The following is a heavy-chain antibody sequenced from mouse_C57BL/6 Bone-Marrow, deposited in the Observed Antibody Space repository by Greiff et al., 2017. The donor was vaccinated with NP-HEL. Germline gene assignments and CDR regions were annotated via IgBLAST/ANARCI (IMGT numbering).Heavy chain of an antibody. V-gene: IGHV1-69*01. Sequence: QVQLQQSGAELVMPGASVKLSCKASGYTFTSYWMHWVKQRPGQGLEWIGEIDPSDSYTNYNQKFKGKSTLTVDKSSSTAYMQLSSLTSEDSAVYYCAREGDYYGSSLDYWGQGTTLTVSS. J-gene: IGHJ2*01. CDR2: IDPSDSYT. D-gene: IGHD1-1*01. CDR3: AREGDYYGSSLDY. CDR1: GYTFTSYW.